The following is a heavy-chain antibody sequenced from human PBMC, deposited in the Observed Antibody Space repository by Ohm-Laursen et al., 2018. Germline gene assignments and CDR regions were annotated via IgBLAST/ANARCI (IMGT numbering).Heavy chain of an antibody. V-gene: IGHV3-15*01. D-gene: IGHD1-26*01. CDR1: GFIFSNAW. CDR3: TVEAADGSYSDY. J-gene: IGHJ4*02. CDR2: IKTKTDGGTT. Sequence: GSLRLSCSASGFIFSNAWMSWVRQAPGKGLEWVGRIKTKTDGGTTDYAAPVKGRFTVSRHDSKNTLYLQMNSLKTEDTAVYYCTVEAADGSYSDYWGQGTLVTVSS.